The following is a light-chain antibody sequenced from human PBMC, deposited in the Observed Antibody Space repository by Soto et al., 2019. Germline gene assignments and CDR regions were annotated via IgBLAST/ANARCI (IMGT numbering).Light chain of an antibody. V-gene: IGKV1-39*01. J-gene: IGKJ3*01. Sequence: IQMTQSPSSLSASVGDTATITCRASQPIDRYLNWFQQKSGQAPKLLMNAASTLRSGVPSRFSASGSGTDFTLTISSLQPEDYATYYCQQSYNAPFNFGPGTKVDIK. CDR1: QPIDRY. CDR2: AAS. CDR3: QQSYNAPFN.